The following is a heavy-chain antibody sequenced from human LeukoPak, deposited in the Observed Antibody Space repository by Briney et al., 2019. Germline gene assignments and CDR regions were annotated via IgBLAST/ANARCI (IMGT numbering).Heavy chain of an antibody. Sequence: PSESLSLTCTVSGGSISSYYWSWIRQPPGKGLEWIGYIYYSGSTNYNPSLKSRVTISVDTSKNQFSLKLSSVTAADTAVYYCAREIPTYYYDSSGYLGGYYFDYWGQGTLVTVSS. D-gene: IGHD3-22*01. CDR1: GGSISSYY. CDR2: IYYSGST. V-gene: IGHV4-59*01. CDR3: AREIPTYYYDSSGYLGGYYFDY. J-gene: IGHJ4*02.